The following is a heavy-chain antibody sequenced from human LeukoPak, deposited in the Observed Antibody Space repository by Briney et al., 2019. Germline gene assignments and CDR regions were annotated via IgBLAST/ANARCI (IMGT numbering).Heavy chain of an antibody. D-gene: IGHD6-13*01. V-gene: IGHV3-7*05. CDR1: GFTFSQYW. CDR3: ARIGYEDDRSAFRYFDY. CDR2: MKQDGSQK. J-gene: IGHJ4*02. Sequence: PGGSLRLPCAASGFTFSQYWMTWVRQAPGKGLEWVANMKQDGSQKMYVDSVKGRFTISRDNAKNSLYLQMNSLRPEDTAVYYCARIGYEDDRSAFRYFDYWGQGTLVTVSS.